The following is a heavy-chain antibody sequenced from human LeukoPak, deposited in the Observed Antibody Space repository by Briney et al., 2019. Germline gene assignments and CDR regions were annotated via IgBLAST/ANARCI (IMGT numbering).Heavy chain of an antibody. CDR3: ARDSSYPLDFWSGYRPYYFDY. D-gene: IGHD3-3*01. Sequence: GASVKVSCKASGGTFSSYAISWVRQAPGQGLEWMGGIIPIFGTANYAQKFQGRVTITADESTSTAYMELSSLRSEDTAVYYCARDSSYPLDFWSGYRPYYFDYWGQGTLVTVSS. CDR1: GGTFSSYA. V-gene: IGHV1-69*13. CDR2: IIPIFGTA. J-gene: IGHJ4*02.